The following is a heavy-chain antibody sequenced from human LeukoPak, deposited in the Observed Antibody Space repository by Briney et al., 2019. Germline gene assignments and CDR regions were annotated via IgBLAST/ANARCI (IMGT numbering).Heavy chain of an antibody. CDR2: IKSKTDGGTT. CDR1: GFTFSNAW. CDR3: TTEIVVPAEQGGNWFDL. Sequence: GGSLRLSCAASGFTFSNAWMSWVRQAPGKGLEGVGRIKSKTDGGTTDYAAPVKGRFTISIDDSKNTLYLQMNSLKTEDTAVYYCTTEIVVPAEQGGNWFDLWGQGTLVTVSS. J-gene: IGHJ5*02. D-gene: IGHD2-2*01. V-gene: IGHV3-15*01.